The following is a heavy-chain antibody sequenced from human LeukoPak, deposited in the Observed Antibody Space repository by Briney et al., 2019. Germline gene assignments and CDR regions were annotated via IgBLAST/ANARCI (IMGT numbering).Heavy chain of an antibody. CDR2: ISAYNGNT. V-gene: IGHV1-18*01. D-gene: IGHD3-22*01. J-gene: IGHJ4*02. CDR1: GYTFTSYG. Sequence: ASVKVSCKASGYTFTSYGISWVRQAPGQGLEWMGWISAYNGNTNYAQKLQGRVTITTDESTSTAYMELSSLRSEDTAVYYCATRGDSSGLDYWGQGTLVTVSS. CDR3: ATRGDSSGLDY.